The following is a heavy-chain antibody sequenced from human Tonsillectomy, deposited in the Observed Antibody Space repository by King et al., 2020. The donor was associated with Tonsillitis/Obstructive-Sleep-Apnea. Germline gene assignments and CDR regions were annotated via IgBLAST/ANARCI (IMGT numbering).Heavy chain of an antibody. V-gene: IGHV3-15*07. J-gene: IGHJ4*02. CDR1: GFTFSNAW. Sequence: VQLVESGGGLVKPGGSLRLSCAASGFTFSNAWMNWVRQAPGKGLEWVGRIKSKTDGGTTDYAAPVKGRFTISRDDSKNTLYLQMNGLKTEDTAVYYCTTMTYYYDSSGYYAGDYWGQGTLVTVSS. D-gene: IGHD3-22*01. CDR3: TTMTYYYDSSGYYAGDY. CDR2: IKSKTDGGTT.